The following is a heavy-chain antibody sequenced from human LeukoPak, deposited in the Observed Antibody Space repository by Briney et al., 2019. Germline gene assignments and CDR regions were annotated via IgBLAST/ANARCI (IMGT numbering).Heavy chain of an antibody. J-gene: IGHJ3*02. CDR1: GGSVSGYY. D-gene: IGHD3-22*01. Sequence: SETLSLTCTVSGGSVSGYYWSWIRQPPGKGLEWIGYIHYSGSTAYNPSLKSRVTMSVDTSKNQVSLRLCSMTAADTALYYCARAHYYDSSGYLDAFDIWGQGTMVTVSS. CDR2: IHYSGST. V-gene: IGHV4-59*02. CDR3: ARAHYYDSSGYLDAFDI.